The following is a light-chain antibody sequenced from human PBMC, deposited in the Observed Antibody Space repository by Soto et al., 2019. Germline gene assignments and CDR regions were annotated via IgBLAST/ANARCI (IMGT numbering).Light chain of an antibody. J-gene: IGKJ5*01. V-gene: IGKV1-9*01. Sequence: DIQMTQSPSTLSGSVGDRVTITCRASQGISSYLAWYQQKPGKAPNLLIYAASTLQSGVPSRFSGSGSGTEFTLTISSLQPEDFATYYCQQLYSYPITFGQGTRLEIK. CDR3: QQLYSYPIT. CDR2: AAS. CDR1: QGISSY.